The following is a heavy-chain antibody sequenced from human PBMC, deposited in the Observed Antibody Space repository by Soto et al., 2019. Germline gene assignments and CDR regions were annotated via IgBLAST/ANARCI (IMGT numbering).Heavy chain of an antibody. J-gene: IGHJ6*02. CDR3: AKDRLRGGFLTTATTNGMDV. Sequence: GSLRLSCAASGFTFSSYGMHWVRQAPGKGLEWVALISYDGSNKYYVDSVKGRFTISRDNSKNTLFLQMNSLRARDTAVYYCAKDRLRGGFLTTATTNGMDVWGQGTTVTVSS. V-gene: IGHV3-30*18. CDR2: ISYDGSNK. CDR1: GFTFSSYG. D-gene: IGHD1-26*01.